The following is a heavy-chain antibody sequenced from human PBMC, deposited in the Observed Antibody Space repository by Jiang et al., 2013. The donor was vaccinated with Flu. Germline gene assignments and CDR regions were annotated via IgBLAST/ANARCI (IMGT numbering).Heavy chain of an antibody. V-gene: IGHV4-4*02. CDR3: ARDLWVAARRGYFDL. J-gene: IGHJ2*01. D-gene: IGHD6-6*01. CDR2: YHSGST. Sequence: YHSGSTNYNPSLKSRVTISVDKSKNQFSLKLSSVTAADTAVYYCARDLWVAARRGYFDLWGRGTLVTVSS.